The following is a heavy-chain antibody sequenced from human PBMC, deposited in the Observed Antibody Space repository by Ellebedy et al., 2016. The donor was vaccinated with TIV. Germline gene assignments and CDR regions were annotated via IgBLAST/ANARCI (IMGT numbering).Heavy chain of an antibody. CDR1: GFTFSMYW. CDR3: ARGVLNSGYYPDK. V-gene: IGHV3-74*01. Sequence: GESLKISCAASGFTFSMYWMHWVRQVPGKGLVWVSRISSDVPGPTYADSVRGRFTISRDNAKNTVYLQMHSLRVEDTAVYYCARGVLNSGYYPDKWGPGTLVTVSS. J-gene: IGHJ4*02. D-gene: IGHD3-22*01. CDR2: ISSDVPGP.